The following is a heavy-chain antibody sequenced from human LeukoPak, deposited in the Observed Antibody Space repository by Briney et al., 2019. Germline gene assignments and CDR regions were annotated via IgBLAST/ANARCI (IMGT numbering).Heavy chain of an antibody. CDR1: GYTFTTYG. CDR2: MNPNSGNT. J-gene: IGHJ4*02. Sequence: ASVKVSCKASGYTFTTYGISWVRQAPGQGLEWMGWMNPNSGNTGYAQKFQGRVTMTRNTSISTAYMELSSLRSEDTAVYYCARVSTYHDSLTGYYEPFAYWGQGTVVAVSS. D-gene: IGHD3-9*01. V-gene: IGHV1-8*02. CDR3: ARVSTYHDSLTGYYEPFAY.